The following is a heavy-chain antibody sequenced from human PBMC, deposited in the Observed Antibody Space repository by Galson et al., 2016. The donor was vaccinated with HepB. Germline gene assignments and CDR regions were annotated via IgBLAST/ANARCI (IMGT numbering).Heavy chain of an antibody. V-gene: IGHV4-4*02. J-gene: IGHJ4*02. D-gene: IGHD6-19*01. CDR1: GASISSDYW. Sequence: ETLSLTCAVSGASISSDYWWSWVRQSPGKGLEWIGEIYQTGTANYNPSFTSRATISVDTSKNQISLRLGSVTAGDTAVYYCARMRESSDWDKPTYYFDYWGQGTLVTVSS. CDR3: ARMRESSDWDKPTYYFDY. CDR2: IYQTGTA.